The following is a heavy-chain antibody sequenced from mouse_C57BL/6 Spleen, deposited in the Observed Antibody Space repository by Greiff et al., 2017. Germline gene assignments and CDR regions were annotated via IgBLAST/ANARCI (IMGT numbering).Heavy chain of an antibody. CDR1: GYAFTNYL. J-gene: IGHJ4*01. Sequence: QVQLQQSGAELVRPGTSVKVSCKASGYAFTNYLIEWVKQRPGQGLEWIGVINPGSGGTNYNEKFKGKATLTADKSSSTAYMQLSSLTSEDSAVYFCAGNLDGNAMDYWGQGTSVTVSS. CDR3: AGNLDGNAMDY. V-gene: IGHV1-54*01. CDR2: INPGSGGT. D-gene: IGHD4-1*01.